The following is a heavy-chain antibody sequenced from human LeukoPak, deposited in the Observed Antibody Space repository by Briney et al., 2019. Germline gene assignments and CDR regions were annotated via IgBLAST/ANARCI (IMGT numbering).Heavy chain of an antibody. Sequence: GESLKISCKGSGYSFTSYWITWVRRMPGKGLDWMGRIDPSDSHTNYSPSFQGHFTISADKSISTAYLQWSSLKASDTGMYYCARYMVPGTTLDYWGQGTLVTVSS. CDR2: IDPSDSHT. V-gene: IGHV5-10-1*01. D-gene: IGHD6-19*01. J-gene: IGHJ4*02. CDR1: GYSFTSYW. CDR3: ARYMVPGTTLDY.